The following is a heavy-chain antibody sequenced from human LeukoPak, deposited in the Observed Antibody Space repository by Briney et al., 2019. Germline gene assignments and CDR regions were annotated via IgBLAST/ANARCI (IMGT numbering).Heavy chain of an antibody. CDR3: ARVYPPNKWFGESE. J-gene: IGHJ4*02. CDR2: ISSSSSYI. Sequence: GGSLRLSCAASGFTFSSYSMNWVRQAPGKGLEWVSSISSSSSYIYYADSVKGRFTISRDNAKNSLYLQLNSLRAEDTAVYYCARVYPPNKWFGESEWGQGTLVTVSS. V-gene: IGHV3-21*01. D-gene: IGHD3-10*01. CDR1: GFTFSSYS.